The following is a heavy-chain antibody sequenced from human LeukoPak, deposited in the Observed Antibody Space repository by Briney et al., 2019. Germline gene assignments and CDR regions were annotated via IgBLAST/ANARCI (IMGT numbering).Heavy chain of an antibody. Sequence: SETLSLTCTVSGGSISSYYWSWIRQPPGKGLEWIGYIYYSGSTNYNPSLKSRVTISVDTSKNQFSLKLSSVTAADTAVYYCARGGRSYSDYWGQGTLVTVSS. CDR1: GGSISSYY. D-gene: IGHD3-16*01. CDR2: IYYSGST. J-gene: IGHJ4*02. CDR3: ARGGRSYSDY. V-gene: IGHV4-59*01.